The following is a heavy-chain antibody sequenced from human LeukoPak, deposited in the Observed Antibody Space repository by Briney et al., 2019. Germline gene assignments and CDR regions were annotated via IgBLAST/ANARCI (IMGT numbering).Heavy chain of an antibody. J-gene: IGHJ6*02. CDR2: ITSRSSTI. V-gene: IGHV3-48*04. CDR1: GFTLSSYR. Sequence: GGSLRLSCAASGFTLSSYRMNWVRQAPGKGLEWVSYITSRSSTIYYADSVKGRFTISRDNAKNSLYLQMNSLRAEDTAVYYCARDLNHYYGMDVWGQGTTVTVSS. D-gene: IGHD1-14*01. CDR3: ARDLNHYYGMDV.